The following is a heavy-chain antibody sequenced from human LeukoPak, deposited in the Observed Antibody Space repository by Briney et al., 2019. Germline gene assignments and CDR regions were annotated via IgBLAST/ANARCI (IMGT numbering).Heavy chain of an antibody. CDR1: GGSISSYY. CDR3: AIVSHYYASSGYHYVRVFAI. J-gene: IGHJ3*02. V-gene: IGHV4-4*07. Sequence: SETLSLTCTASGGSISSYYLSWIRQPAGKGLEWIGRISTSGSTNYNPSLKSRVTMSVDTSNNQFSLKLSSVTAADTAVYYCAIVSHYYASSGYHYVRVFAIWGQGTMVTVSS. D-gene: IGHD3-22*01. CDR2: ISTSGST.